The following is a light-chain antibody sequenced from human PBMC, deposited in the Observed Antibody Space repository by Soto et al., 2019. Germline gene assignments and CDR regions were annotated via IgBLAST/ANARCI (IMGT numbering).Light chain of an antibody. CDR1: ESINRR. CDR2: KSS. CDR3: QRFDTSNAMYF. Sequence: DIQMTQSPSTLSASVGDRVTITCRASESINRRLAWYQQKPGSAPKLLIYKSSTLESGVPSRFSGSGYGTEFTLTISGLQPDDFATHYCQRFDTSNAMYFFGPGTKVDIK. V-gene: IGKV1-5*03. J-gene: IGKJ2*01.